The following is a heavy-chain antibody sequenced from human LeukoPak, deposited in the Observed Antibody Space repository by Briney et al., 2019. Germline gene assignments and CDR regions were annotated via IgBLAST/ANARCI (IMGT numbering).Heavy chain of an antibody. D-gene: IGHD5-18*01. V-gene: IGHV4-39*01. Sequence: SETLSLTCTVSGDSISSDYWGWIRQPPGKGLEWIGSIYYSGSTYYNPSLKSRVTISVDTSKNQFSLKLSSVTAADTAVYYCARQRTTDTANDYWGQGTLVTVSS. CDR1: GDSISSDY. CDR2: IYYSGST. J-gene: IGHJ4*02. CDR3: ARQRTTDTANDY.